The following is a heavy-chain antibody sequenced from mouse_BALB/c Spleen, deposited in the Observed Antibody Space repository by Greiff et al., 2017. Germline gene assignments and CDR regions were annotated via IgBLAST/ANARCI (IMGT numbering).Heavy chain of an antibody. CDR3: ARDGSSYDYFDY. V-gene: IGHV3-2*02. CDR2: ISYSGST. CDR1: GYSITSDYA. Sequence: EVQGVESGPGLVKPSQSLSLTCTVTGYSITSDYAWNWIRQFPGNKLEWMGYISYSGSTSYNPSLNSRISITRDTSKNQFFLQLNSVTTEDTATYYCARDGSSYDYFDYWGQGTTLTVSS. J-gene: IGHJ2*01. D-gene: IGHD1-1*01.